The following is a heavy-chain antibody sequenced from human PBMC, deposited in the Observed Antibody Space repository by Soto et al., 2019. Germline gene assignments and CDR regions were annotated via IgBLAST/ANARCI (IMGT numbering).Heavy chain of an antibody. D-gene: IGHD6-13*01. CDR2: ISANGGSP. CDR3: AKGSSSYFNDYHSLDV. CDR1: GFTFRNFV. Sequence: EMQLLESGGGLVRPGGSLRLSCAASGFTFRNFVMSWVRRSPGKGLEWVSVISANGGSPYYSDSVKGRFTVSRDNSDSTLYLHLDSMRAEDTAIYYCAKGSSSYFNDYHSLDVWGQGTAVTVSS. V-gene: IGHV3-23*01. J-gene: IGHJ6*02.